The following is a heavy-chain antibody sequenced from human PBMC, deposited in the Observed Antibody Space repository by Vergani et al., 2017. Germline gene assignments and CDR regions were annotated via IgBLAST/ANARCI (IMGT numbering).Heavy chain of an antibody. CDR1: GFTFSSYA. V-gene: IGHV3-23*01. D-gene: IGHD1-26*01. J-gene: IGHJ4*02. CDR3: AGYNSGSYRTNYFDY. CDR2: ISGSVGST. Sequence: EVQLLESGGGLVQPGGSLRLSCAASGFTFSSYAMSWVRQAPGTGLEWVSAISGSVGSTYYADSVKGRFTISRDNSKNTLYLQMNSLRAEDTAVYYCAGYNSGSYRTNYFDYGGQGTLVTVSS.